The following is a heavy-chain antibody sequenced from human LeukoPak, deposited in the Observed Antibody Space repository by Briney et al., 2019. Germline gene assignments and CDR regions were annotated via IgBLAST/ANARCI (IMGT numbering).Heavy chain of an antibody. CDR1: RFIFSNFA. Sequence: GSLRLSCAASRFIFSNFAMSWVRQAPGEGLELVSTITGSGGSTYYADSVKGRFTISRDNSKNTLSLQMNSLRAEDTAVYYCAKDPNYYDSSGYYGWGQGTLVTVSS. CDR3: AKDPNYYDSSGYYG. J-gene: IGHJ4*02. V-gene: IGHV3-23*01. D-gene: IGHD3-22*01. CDR2: ITGSGGST.